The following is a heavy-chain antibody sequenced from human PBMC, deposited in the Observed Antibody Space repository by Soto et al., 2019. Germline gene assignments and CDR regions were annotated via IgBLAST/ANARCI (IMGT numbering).Heavy chain of an antibody. CDR1: GGSFSGYY. CDR2: INHSGST. J-gene: IGHJ4*02. V-gene: IGHV4-34*01. D-gene: IGHD3-16*02. CDR3: ARLDIWGSYRYTDIRERLDY. Sequence: SETLSLTCAVYGGSFSGYYWSWIRQPPGKGLEWIGEINHSGSTNYNPSLKSRVTISVDTSKNQFSLKLSSVTAADTAVYYCARLDIWGSYRYTDIRERLDYWGQGTLVTVSS.